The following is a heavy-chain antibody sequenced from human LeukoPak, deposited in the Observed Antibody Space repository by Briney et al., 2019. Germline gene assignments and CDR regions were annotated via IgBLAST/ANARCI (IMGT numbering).Heavy chain of an antibody. J-gene: IGHJ4*02. CDR2: IYYSGTT. CDR1: GGSISSGGYY. V-gene: IGHV4-31*03. Sequence: SETLSLTCTVSGGSISSGGYYWSWIRQLPGKGLEWIGYIYYSGTTSYNPSLKSRLTISLDTSENQFSLKLSSVTAADTAVFYCARGSTGDKSNNWGQGTLVTVSS. D-gene: IGHD7-27*01. CDR3: ARGSTGDKSNN.